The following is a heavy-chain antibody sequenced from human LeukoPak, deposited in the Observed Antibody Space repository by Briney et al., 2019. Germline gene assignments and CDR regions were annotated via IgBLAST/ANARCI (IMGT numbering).Heavy chain of an antibody. Sequence: PGGSLRLSCAASGFTFSDYYMSWIRQAPGKGLEWISYISGSNITIYYTDSVKGRFTISRDNTKKLLYLQMSSLRAEDTAVYHCARAWGGYNPLDYWGQGTLVTVSS. CDR3: ARAWGGYNPLDY. V-gene: IGHV3-11*04. D-gene: IGHD5-24*01. CDR2: ISGSNITI. CDR1: GFTFSDYY. J-gene: IGHJ4*02.